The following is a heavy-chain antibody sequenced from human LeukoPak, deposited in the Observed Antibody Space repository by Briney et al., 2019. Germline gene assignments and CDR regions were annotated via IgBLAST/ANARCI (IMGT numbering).Heavy chain of an antibody. CDR1: GYTFTSYG. V-gene: IGHV1-18*01. CDR2: ISAYNGNT. J-gene: IGHJ4*02. CDR3: ARDNGPGYDILTGYYRGFDY. Sequence: ASVKVSCKASGYTFTSYGISWVRQAPGQGLEWMGWISAYNGNTNYAQKLQGRVTMTTDTSTSTAYMERRSLRSDDTAVYYCARDNGPGYDILTGYYRGFDYWGQGTLVTVSS. D-gene: IGHD3-9*01.